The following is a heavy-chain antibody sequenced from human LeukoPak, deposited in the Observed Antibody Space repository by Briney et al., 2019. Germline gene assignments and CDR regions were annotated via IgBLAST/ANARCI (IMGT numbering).Heavy chain of an antibody. CDR2: INPNSGGT. CDR1: GYTFTTYP. D-gene: IGHD3-3*01. J-gene: IGHJ4*02. V-gene: IGHV1-2*02. Sequence: ASVKVSCKASGYTFTTYPMNWVRQAPGQGLEWMGWINPNSGGTNYAQKFQGRVTMTRDTSISTAYMELSRLRSDDTAVYYCARAPDRYDFWSGYYSYYFDYWGQGTLVTVSS. CDR3: ARAPDRYDFWSGYYSYYFDY.